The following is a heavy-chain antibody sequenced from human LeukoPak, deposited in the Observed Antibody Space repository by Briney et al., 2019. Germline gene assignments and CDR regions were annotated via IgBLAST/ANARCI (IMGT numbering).Heavy chain of an antibody. Sequence: SETLSLTCAVYGGSFSGYYWSWLRQPPGKGLEWIGEINHSGSTNYNPSLKSRVTISVDTSKNQFSLKLSSVTAADTAVYYCASNGGVTKYSFDSGGQEPWSPSPQ. CDR3: ASNGGVTKYSFDS. CDR2: INHSGST. CDR1: GGSFSGYY. J-gene: IGHJ4*01. V-gene: IGHV4-34*01. D-gene: IGHD2-8*02.